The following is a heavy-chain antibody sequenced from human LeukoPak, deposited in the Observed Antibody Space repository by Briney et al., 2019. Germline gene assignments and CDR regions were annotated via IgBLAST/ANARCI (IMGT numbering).Heavy chain of an antibody. D-gene: IGHD3-10*01. V-gene: IGHV4-34*01. J-gene: IGHJ5*02. CDR2: INHSGST. CDR1: GGSFSGYY. CDR3: AREKGGGLPYMVRGVSSNWFDP. Sequence: SETLSLTCAVYGGSFSGYYWSWIRQPPGKGLEWIGEINHSGSTNYNPSLKSRVTISVDTSKNQFSLKLSSVTAADTAVYYCAREKGGGLPYMVRGVSSNWFDPWGQGTLSPSPQ.